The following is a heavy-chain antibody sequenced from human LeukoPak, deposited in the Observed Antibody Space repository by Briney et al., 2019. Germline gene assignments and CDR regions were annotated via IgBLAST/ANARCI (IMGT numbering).Heavy chain of an antibody. J-gene: IGHJ4*02. Sequence: SETLSLTCTVSGGSISGHNWSWVRQSPEKGLEWIGYIFYSGGTSYNPSLRSRVTMSVATSENQFSLKVISVTAADTAVYYCARTNCSGGSCSYYFDYWGQGTLVTVSS. CDR3: ARTNCSGGSCSYYFDY. CDR1: GGSISGHN. CDR2: IFYSGGT. V-gene: IGHV4-59*11. D-gene: IGHD2-15*01.